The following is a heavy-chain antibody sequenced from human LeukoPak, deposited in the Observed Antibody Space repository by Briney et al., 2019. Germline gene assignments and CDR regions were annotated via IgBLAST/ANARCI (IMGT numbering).Heavy chain of an antibody. J-gene: IGHJ2*01. Sequence: PGGSLRLSCAASGFTVSSNYMSWVRQAPGKGLEWASVIYSGGSTYYADSVKGRFTISRDNSKNTLYLQMNSLRAEDTAVYYCARMPRPGYFDLWGRGTLVTVSS. CDR2: IYSGGST. CDR3: ARMPRPGYFDL. V-gene: IGHV3-66*02. CDR1: GFTVSSNY. D-gene: IGHD2-2*01.